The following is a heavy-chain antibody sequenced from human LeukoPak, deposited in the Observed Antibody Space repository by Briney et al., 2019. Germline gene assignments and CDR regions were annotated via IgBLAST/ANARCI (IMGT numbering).Heavy chain of an antibody. CDR3: ARGPLIAAAGTW. V-gene: IGHV3-7*03. CDR2: INHNGNVN. D-gene: IGHD6-13*01. CDR1: GFTFSSYW. J-gene: IGHJ4*02. Sequence: GGSLRLSCAASGFTFSSYWMNWARQAPGKGLEWVASINHNGNVNYYVDSVRGRSTISRDNAKNSLFLQMNSLRAEDTAVYYCARGPLIAAAGTWWGQGTLVTVSS.